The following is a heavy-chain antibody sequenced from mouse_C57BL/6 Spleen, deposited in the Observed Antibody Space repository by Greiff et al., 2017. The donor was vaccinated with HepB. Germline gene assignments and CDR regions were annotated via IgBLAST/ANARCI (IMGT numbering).Heavy chain of an antibody. CDR1: GYTFTSYW. D-gene: IGHD1-1*01. J-gene: IGHJ1*03. CDR2: IHPNSGST. Sequence: QVQLQQPGAELVKPGASVKLSCKASGYTFTSYWMHWVKQRPGQGLEWIGMIHPNSGSTNYNEKFKSKATLTVDKSSSTAYMQLSSLTSEDSAVYYCARSSPADYGSSPYWYFDVWGTGTTVTVSS. CDR3: ARSSPADYGSSPYWYFDV. V-gene: IGHV1-64*01.